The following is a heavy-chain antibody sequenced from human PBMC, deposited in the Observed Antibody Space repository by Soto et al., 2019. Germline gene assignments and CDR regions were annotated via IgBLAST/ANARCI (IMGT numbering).Heavy chain of an antibody. J-gene: IGHJ4*02. D-gene: IGHD3-22*01. CDR2: ISAYNGNT. V-gene: IGHV1-18*01. Sequence: ASVKVSCKASGYTFTSYGISWVRQAPGQGLEWMGWISAYNGNTNYAQKLQGRVTMTTDTSTSTAYMELRSLRSDDTAVYYCARDLASSGYYLRRDYWGQGTLVTVSS. CDR1: GYTFTSYG. CDR3: ARDLASSGYYLRRDY.